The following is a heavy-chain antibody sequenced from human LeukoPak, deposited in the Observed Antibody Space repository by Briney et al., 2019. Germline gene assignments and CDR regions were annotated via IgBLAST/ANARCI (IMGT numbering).Heavy chain of an antibody. Sequence: GGSLRLSCAASGFTVSSNDMSWVRQAPGKGLECISVIYSGGSTDYADSVKGRLTISRDNSKNTLYLLMNSLRAEDTAVYYCALIGSKLLWRIDYWGQGSLVTVSS. V-gene: IGHV3-53*01. CDR2: IYSGGST. CDR3: ALIGSKLLWRIDY. J-gene: IGHJ4*02. D-gene: IGHD3-10*01. CDR1: GFTVSSND.